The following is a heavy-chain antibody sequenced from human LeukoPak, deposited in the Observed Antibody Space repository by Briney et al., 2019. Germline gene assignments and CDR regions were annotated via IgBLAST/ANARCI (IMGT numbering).Heavy chain of an antibody. V-gene: IGHV3-74*01. CDR2: TNSDGSSI. CDR3: ARDGPATLDY. D-gene: IGHD2-2*01. CDR1: GFTFSDYW. J-gene: IGHJ4*02. Sequence: GGSLRLSCAASGFTFSDYWMHWVRQAPGKGLVWVSRTNSDGSSISYADSVKGRFTISRDNAKNTLYLQMNSLRAEDTAVYYCARDGPATLDYWGQGILVAVSS.